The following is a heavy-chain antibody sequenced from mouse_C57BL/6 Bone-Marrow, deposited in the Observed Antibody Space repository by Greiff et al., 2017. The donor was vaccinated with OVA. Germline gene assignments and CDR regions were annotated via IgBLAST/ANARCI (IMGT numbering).Heavy chain of an antibody. V-gene: IGHV5-6*01. CDR1: GFTFSSYG. Sequence: DVHLVESGGDLVKPGGSLKLSCAASGFTFSSYGMSWVRQSPDKRLEWVATISSGGSYTYYPDSVKGRFTISRDNAKNTLYLQMSSLKSEDTAMYYCATCSSGYVPLYLDVWGTGTTVTGSS. J-gene: IGHJ1*03. D-gene: IGHD3-2*02. CDR2: ISSGGSYT. CDR3: ATCSSGYVPLYLDV.